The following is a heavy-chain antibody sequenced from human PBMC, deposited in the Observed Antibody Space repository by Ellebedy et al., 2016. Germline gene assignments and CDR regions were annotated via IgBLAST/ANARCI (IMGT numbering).Heavy chain of an antibody. CDR1: GYTFDIFD. D-gene: IGHD2-15*01. CDR2: VSPKSGKA. J-gene: IGHJ5*02. V-gene: IGHV1-8*01. Sequence: ASVKVSXXASGYTFDIFDINWVRQASGQRLEWMGWVSPKSGKAAYAQKFQGRVTITADESTSTAYMELSRLRYEDTAVYYCARGHCIGGSCYSFINWFDPWGQGTLVTVSS. CDR3: ARGHCIGGSCYSFINWFDP.